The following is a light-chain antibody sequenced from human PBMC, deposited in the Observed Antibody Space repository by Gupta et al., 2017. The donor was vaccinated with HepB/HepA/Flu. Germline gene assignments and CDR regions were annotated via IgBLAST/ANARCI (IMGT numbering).Light chain of an antibody. CDR2: GAS. J-gene: IGKJ4*01. CDR3: QERSNWRLS. Sequence: EIVLTQSPATLSLSPGERATLSCRASQSVSTYLAWYQQKPGQAPRLLIYGASNRATGIPPRFSGSGSGTDFTLTISSLEPEDFAVYYCQERSNWRLSFGGGTKVEIK. V-gene: IGKV3-11*01. CDR1: QSVSTY.